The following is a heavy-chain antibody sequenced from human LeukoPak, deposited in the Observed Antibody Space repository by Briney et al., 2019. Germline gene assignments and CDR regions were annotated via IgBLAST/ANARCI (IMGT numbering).Heavy chain of an antibody. J-gene: IGHJ3*02. CDR2: ISSSGSTI. CDR3: ARGNGGQQLVPFDI. Sequence: GGSLRLSCAASGFTFSSYAMSWVRQAPGKGLEWVSYISSSGSTIYYADSVKGRFTISRDNAKNSLYLQMNSLRAEDTAVYYCARGNGGQQLVPFDIWGQGTMVTVSS. D-gene: IGHD6-13*01. V-gene: IGHV3-48*04. CDR1: GFTFSSYA.